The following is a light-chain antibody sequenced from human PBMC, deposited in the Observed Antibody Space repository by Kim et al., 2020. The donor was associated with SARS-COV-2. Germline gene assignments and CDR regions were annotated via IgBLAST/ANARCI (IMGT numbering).Light chain of an antibody. Sequence: SYELTQPPSVSVSPGQTASIACSGNRLGDKYACWYQQKPGQSPVLVIYQDNKRPSGIPERFSASNSGNTATLTISGAQAVDEADYYCQAWDSTTAIFGGGTQLTVL. V-gene: IGLV3-1*01. CDR2: QDN. J-gene: IGLJ2*01. CDR3: QAWDSTTAI. CDR1: RLGDKY.